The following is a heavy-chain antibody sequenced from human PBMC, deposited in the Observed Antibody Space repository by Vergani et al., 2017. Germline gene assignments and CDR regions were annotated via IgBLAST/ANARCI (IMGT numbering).Heavy chain of an antibody. CDR2: IDWDDDK. J-gene: IGHJ4*02. V-gene: IGHV2-70*04. CDR1: GFSLSTSGMR. Sequence: QVTLKESGPALVKPTQTLTLTCTFSGFSLSTSGMRVSWIRQPPGKALEWLARIDWDDDKLYSTSLKTRLTISKDTSKNQVVLTMTNMDPVDTATYYCARIHSSGWSYDYWGQGTLVTVSS. CDR3: ARIHSSGWSYDY. D-gene: IGHD6-19*01.